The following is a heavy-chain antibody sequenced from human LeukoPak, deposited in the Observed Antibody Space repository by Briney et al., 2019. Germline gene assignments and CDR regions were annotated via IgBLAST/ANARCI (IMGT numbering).Heavy chain of an antibody. D-gene: IGHD7-27*01. CDR1: GGSFSGYY. CDR3: ANNWGSIDY. Sequence: SETLSLTCAVYGGSFSGYYWSWIRQPPGKGLEWIGEINHSGSTNYNPSLKSRVTISVDTSKNQFSLKRSSVTAADTAVYYCANNWGSIDYWGQGTLVTVSS. CDR2: INHSGST. V-gene: IGHV4-34*01. J-gene: IGHJ4*02.